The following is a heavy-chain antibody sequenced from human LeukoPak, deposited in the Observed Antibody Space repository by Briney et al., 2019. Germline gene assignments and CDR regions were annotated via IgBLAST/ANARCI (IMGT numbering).Heavy chain of an antibody. D-gene: IGHD3-3*01. CDR1: GGSISSYY. CDR3: ARGGLYYDFWSGYYLHDAFDI. Sequence: SETLSLTCTVSGGSISSYYWSWIRQPPGKGLEWIGYIYHSGSTNYNPSLKSRVTISVDTSKNQFSLKLSSVTAADTAVYYCARGGLYYDFWSGYYLHDAFDIWGQGTMVTVSS. CDR2: IYHSGST. V-gene: IGHV4-59*01. J-gene: IGHJ3*02.